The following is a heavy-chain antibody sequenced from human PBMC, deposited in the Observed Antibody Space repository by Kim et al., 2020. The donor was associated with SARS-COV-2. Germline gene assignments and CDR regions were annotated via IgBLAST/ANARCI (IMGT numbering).Heavy chain of an antibody. V-gene: IGHV4-34*01. CDR1: GGSFSGYY. J-gene: IGHJ6*02. CDR2: INHSGST. Sequence: SETLSLTCAVYGGSFSGYYWSWIRQPPGKGLEWIGEINHSGSTNYNPSLKSRVTISVDTSKNQFSLKLSSVTAADTAVYYCARGVRGVRDMDVWGQGTTVTVSS. CDR3: ARGVRGVRDMDV. D-gene: IGHD3-10*01.